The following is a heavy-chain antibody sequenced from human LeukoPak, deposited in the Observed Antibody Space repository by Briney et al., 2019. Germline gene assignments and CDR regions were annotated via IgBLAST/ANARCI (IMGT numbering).Heavy chain of an antibody. CDR2: IYYSGST. Sequence: SETLSLTCTVSGGSISSSSYYWGWIRQPPGKGLEWLGSIYYSGSTYYNPSLKSRVTISVDTSKNQFSLKLSSVTAADTAVYYCAGGYSGYGYRLRKPPGYWGQGTLVTVSS. J-gene: IGHJ4*02. V-gene: IGHV4-39*01. D-gene: IGHD5-12*01. CDR1: GGSISSSSYY. CDR3: AGGYSGYGYRLRKPPGY.